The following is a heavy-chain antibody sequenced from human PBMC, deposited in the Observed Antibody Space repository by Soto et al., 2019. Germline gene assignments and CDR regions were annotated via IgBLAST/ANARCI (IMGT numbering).Heavy chain of an antibody. CDR1: GGSISSEDYY. CDR2: IYYSGNT. Sequence: SETLSLTCTVSGGSISSEDYYWSWIRQPPGKGLEWVGYIYYSGNTQYNPSLKSRVTISRDTSKNHFSLELTSVTAADTAVYYCARAAMIRIPFDSWGQGTLVTVSS. D-gene: IGHD5-18*01. CDR3: ARAAMIRIPFDS. V-gene: IGHV4-30-4*01. J-gene: IGHJ4*02.